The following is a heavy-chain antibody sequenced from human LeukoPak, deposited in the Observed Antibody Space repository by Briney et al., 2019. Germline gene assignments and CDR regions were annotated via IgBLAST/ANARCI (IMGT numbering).Heavy chain of an antibody. CDR2: IYYNGNT. V-gene: IGHV4-39*01. J-gene: IGHJ3*02. Sequence: SETLSLTCNVSGGSIGGHTFYWDWIRQPPGKGLEWIATIYYNGNTFYNPSLKSRIAISIDMSKSQFSLHLSSVTAADTAIYYCARLTALAGHRGAFDIWGPGTMVTVSS. D-gene: IGHD6-19*01. CDR3: ARLTALAGHRGAFDI. CDR1: GGSIGGHTFY.